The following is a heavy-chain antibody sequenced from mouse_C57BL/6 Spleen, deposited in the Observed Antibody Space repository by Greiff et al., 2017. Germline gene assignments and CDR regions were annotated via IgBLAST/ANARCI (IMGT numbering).Heavy chain of an antibody. J-gene: IGHJ3*01. V-gene: IGHV1-15*01. D-gene: IGHD1-1*01. CDR3: TSWRYYYGRRGAWFAY. CDR1: GYTFTDYE. Sequence: QVQLQQPGAELVRPGASVTLSCKASGYTFTDYEMHWVKQTPVHGLEWIGAIDPEPGGTAYNQKFKGKAILTADKSSSTAYMELRSLTSEDSAVYYCTSWRYYYGRRGAWFAYWGQGTLVTVSA. CDR2: IDPEPGGT.